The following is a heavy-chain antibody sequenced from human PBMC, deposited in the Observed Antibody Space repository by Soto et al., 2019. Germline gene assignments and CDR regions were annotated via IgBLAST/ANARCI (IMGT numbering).Heavy chain of an antibody. Sequence: EVQVVESGGGLVQPGGSLRLSCAASGFTFSTYWMTWVRQPPGKGLEWVANMDQDGSERYYVDSVRGRFTVSRDNAKNSLYLQMNSLRAEDTAVYYCVCGGNFFIYWGQGTLVTVSP. CDR3: VCGGNFFIY. CDR1: GFTFSTYW. CDR2: MDQDGSER. J-gene: IGHJ4*02. V-gene: IGHV3-7*01. D-gene: IGHD3-16*01.